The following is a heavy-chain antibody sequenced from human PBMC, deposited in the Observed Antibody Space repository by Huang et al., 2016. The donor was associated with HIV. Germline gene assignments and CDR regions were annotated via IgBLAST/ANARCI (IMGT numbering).Heavy chain of an antibody. CDR3: AREGVSTMVRGVYYRSFDY. CDR2: ISYSGST. J-gene: IGHJ4*02. V-gene: IGHV4-61*01. CDR1: GGSVSSGRYY. Sequence: QVQLQESGPGLVKPSETLSLTCTVSGGSVSSGRYYWSWIRQPPGKGLEWIGYISYSGSTNYNPSLKSRVTISVDTAKNQFSLKLSSVTAADTAVYYCAREGVSTMVRGVYYRSFDYWGQGTLVTVSS. D-gene: IGHD3-10*01.